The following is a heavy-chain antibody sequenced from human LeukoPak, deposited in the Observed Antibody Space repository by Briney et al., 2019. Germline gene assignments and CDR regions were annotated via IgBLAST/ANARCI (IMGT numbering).Heavy chain of an antibody. J-gene: IGHJ6*02. Sequence: ASVKVSCKASGYTFTGYYMHWVRQAPGQGLEWMGWINPNSGGTNYAQKFQGRVTMTRDTSISTAYMELSRLRSDDTAVYYCARLWRSGSYGSYYYYGMDVWGQGTTVTVSS. CDR2: INPNSGGT. V-gene: IGHV1-2*02. D-gene: IGHD3-10*01. CDR1: GYTFTGYY. CDR3: ARLWRSGSYGSYYYYGMDV.